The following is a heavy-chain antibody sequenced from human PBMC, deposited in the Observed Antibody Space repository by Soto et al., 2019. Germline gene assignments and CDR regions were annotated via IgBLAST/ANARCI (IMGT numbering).Heavy chain of an antibody. D-gene: IGHD1-26*01. CDR2: IIPILGIA. J-gene: IGHJ4*02. CDR3: ARGGSGSDSFWVDY. V-gene: IGHV1-69*02. Sequence: QVQLVQSGAEVKKPGSSVKVSCKASGGTFSSSTISWVRQAPGQGLEWMGRIIPILGIANYAQKFQGRVTITADKSTSTAYMELSSLRYEDTAVYYCARGGSGSDSFWVDYWGQGTLVTVSS. CDR1: GGTFSSST.